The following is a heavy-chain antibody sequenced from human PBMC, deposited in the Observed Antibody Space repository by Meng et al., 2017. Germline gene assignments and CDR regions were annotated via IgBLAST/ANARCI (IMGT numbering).Heavy chain of an antibody. CDR2: INPNSGGT. CDR1: GYTFTGYY. CDR3: AARGGATDSSSWYDFDY. V-gene: IGHV1-2*02. D-gene: IGHD6-13*01. Sequence: ASVKVSCKASGYTFTGYYMHWVRQAPGQGLEWMGWINPNSGGTNYAQKFLGRVTMTRDTSISTAYMELSRLRSDDTAVYYCAARGGATDSSSWYDFDYWGQGTLVTVSS. J-gene: IGHJ4*02.